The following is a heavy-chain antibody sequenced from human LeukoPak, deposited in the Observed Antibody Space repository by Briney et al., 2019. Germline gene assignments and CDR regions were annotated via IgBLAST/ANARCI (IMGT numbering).Heavy chain of an antibody. Sequence: ASVKVSCKVSGYTLTELSMRWVRQAPGKRLEWMGWISAYNGNTKYAQKFQGRVTMTTDTSTSTAYMELRSLRSDDTAVYYCARGSPPRRNYDSSGYYSYYFDYWGQGTLVTVSS. V-gene: IGHV1-18*01. D-gene: IGHD3-22*01. CDR3: ARGSPPRRNYDSSGYYSYYFDY. CDR1: GYTLTELS. J-gene: IGHJ4*02. CDR2: ISAYNGNT.